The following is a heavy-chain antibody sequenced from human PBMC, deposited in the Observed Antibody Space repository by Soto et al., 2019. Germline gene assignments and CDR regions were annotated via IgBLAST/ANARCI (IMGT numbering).Heavy chain of an antibody. CDR3: ARDYFSLDYGDYGIMSGAFDI. CDR2: ISSSSSTI. CDR1: GFTFSRYS. D-gene: IGHD4-17*01. J-gene: IGHJ3*02. Sequence: PGGSLRLCCAASGFTFSRYSMNWVRQAPGKGLEWVSYISSSSSTIYYADSVKGRFTISRDNAKNSLYLQMNSLRDEDTAVYYCARDYFSLDYGDYGIMSGAFDIWGQGTMVTVSS. V-gene: IGHV3-48*02.